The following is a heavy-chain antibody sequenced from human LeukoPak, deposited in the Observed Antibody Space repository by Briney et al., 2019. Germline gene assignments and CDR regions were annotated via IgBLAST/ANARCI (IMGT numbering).Heavy chain of an antibody. CDR3: ARVRYGGWGWFDP. CDR2: INPTGGST. V-gene: IGHV1-46*01. CDR1: GYTCTSYY. J-gene: IGHJ5*02. Sequence: ASVKVSCKASGYTCTSYYMHWVRQAPGQGLEWMGIINPTGGSTIYAQKFQGRVTMTRDTSTSTVYMELSSLRSEDTAVYYCARVRYGGWGWFDPWGQGTLVTVSS. D-gene: IGHD4-23*01.